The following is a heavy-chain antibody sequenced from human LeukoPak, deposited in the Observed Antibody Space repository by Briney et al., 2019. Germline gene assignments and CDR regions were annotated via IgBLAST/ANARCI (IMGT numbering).Heavy chain of an antibody. J-gene: IGHJ4*02. Sequence: GGSLRLSCAASGFTVSSNCMSWVRQAPGKGLEWVSVIYSGGSTYYADSVKGRFTISRDNSKNTLYLQMNSLRAEDTAVYYCARDPVRAISRWGQGTLVTVSS. CDR3: ARDPVRAISR. D-gene: IGHD2/OR15-2a*01. CDR2: IYSGGST. V-gene: IGHV3-66*01. CDR1: GFTVSSNC.